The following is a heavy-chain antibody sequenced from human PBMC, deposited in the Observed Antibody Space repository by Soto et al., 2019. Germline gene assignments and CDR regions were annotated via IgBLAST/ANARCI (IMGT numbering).Heavy chain of an antibody. V-gene: IGHV3-33*03. J-gene: IGHJ3*01. D-gene: IGHD6-13*01. CDR1: GFTFSSYG. CDR2: IWYDGSNK. Sequence: GGSLRLSCAASGFTFSSYGMHWVRQAPGKGLEWVAVIWYDGSNKYYADSLKGRFTISRDNAKNTLYLQMNSLRAEDTAVYYCVFIAAAARAVWGQGTMVTVSS. CDR3: VFIAAAARAV.